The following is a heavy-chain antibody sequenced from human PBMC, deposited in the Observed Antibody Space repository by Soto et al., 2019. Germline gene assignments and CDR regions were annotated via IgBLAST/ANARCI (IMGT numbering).Heavy chain of an antibody. CDR3: ARGREYCTNGVCYPTFDY. CDR2: INHSGST. CDR1: GGSFSGYY. J-gene: IGHJ4*02. Sequence: PSETLSLTCAVYGGSFSGYYWSWIRQPPGKGLEWIGEINHSGSTNYNPSLKSRVTISVDTSKNQFSLKLSSVTAADTAVYYCARGREYCTNGVCYPTFDYWGQGTLVTVSS. D-gene: IGHD2-8*01. V-gene: IGHV4-34*01.